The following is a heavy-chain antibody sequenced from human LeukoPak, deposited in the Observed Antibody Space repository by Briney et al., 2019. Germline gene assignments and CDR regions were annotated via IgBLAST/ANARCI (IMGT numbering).Heavy chain of an antibody. Sequence: EASVKVSCKASGYTFTSYAMHWVRQAPGKGLEYVSAISPDGGNTYYADSVKGRFSISRDNSKNTLYLQMSSLRPEDTAVYYCVPKGTEGYWGQGTLVTVSS. CDR2: ISPDGGNT. J-gene: IGHJ4*02. V-gene: IGHV3-64D*06. CDR3: VPKGTEGY. CDR1: GYTFTSYA.